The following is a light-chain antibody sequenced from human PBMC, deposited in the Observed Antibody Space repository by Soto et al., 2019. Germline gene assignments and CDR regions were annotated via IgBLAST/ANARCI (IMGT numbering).Light chain of an antibody. Sequence: AIQLTQSPSSLSASVGERVTITCRASQGISSALAWYQQKPGKAPKLLIYDASSLERGVPSRFSGSGSGTDFTLTISSLQPEDFATYYCQQCNNYPYTFGQGTKVDIK. V-gene: IGKV1D-13*01. CDR3: QQCNNYPYT. CDR2: DAS. CDR1: QGISSA. J-gene: IGKJ2*01.